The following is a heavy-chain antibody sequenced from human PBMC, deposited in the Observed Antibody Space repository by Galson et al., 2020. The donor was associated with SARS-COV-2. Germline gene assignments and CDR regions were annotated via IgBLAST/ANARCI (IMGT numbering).Heavy chain of an antibody. CDR3: ARDSYYDILTGYYDY. CDR1: GFTFSSYS. V-gene: IGHV3-21*01. Sequence: NSGGSLRLSCAASGFTFSSYSMNWVRQAPGKGLEWVSSISSSSSYIYYADSVKGRFTISRDNAKNSLYLQMNSLRAEDTAVYYCARDSYYDILTGYYDYWGQGTLVTVSS. J-gene: IGHJ4*02. D-gene: IGHD3-9*01. CDR2: ISSSSSYI.